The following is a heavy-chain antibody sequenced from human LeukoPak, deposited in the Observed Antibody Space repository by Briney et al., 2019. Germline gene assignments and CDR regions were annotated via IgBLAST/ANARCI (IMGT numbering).Heavy chain of an antibody. Sequence: ASVKVSCKASGYTFTGYYMHWVRQAPGQGLEWMGWISAYNGNTNYAQKLQGRVTMTTDTSTSTAYMELRSLRSDDTAVYYCARDLSRGYSSSWDYWGQGTLVTVSS. V-gene: IGHV1-18*04. CDR2: ISAYNGNT. J-gene: IGHJ4*02. CDR3: ARDLSRGYSSSWDY. CDR1: GYTFTGYY. D-gene: IGHD6-13*01.